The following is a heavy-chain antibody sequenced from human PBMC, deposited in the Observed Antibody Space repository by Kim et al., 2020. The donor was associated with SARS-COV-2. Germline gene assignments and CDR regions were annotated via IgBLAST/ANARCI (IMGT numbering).Heavy chain of an antibody. CDR2: IRSKRYGETT. D-gene: IGHD3-22*01. J-gene: IGHJ4*02. V-gene: IGHV3-49*03. CDR1: GLNFGDYA. Sequence: GGSLRLSCTTSGLNFGDYAMSWFRQAPGKGLEWVAFIRSKRYGETTEYAASVKGRFTISRDDSKRIAYLQMNGLKTEYTAVYYCTSGPYYYDSAAYYHDYWGQGTLVTVSS. CDR3: TSGPYYYDSAAYYHDY.